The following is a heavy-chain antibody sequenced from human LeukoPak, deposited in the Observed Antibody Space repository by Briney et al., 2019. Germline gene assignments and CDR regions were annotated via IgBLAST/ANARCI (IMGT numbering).Heavy chain of an antibody. D-gene: IGHD6-19*01. CDR1: GGSISSKSDY. CDR3: ARHPSTGWPYYFDS. J-gene: IGHJ4*02. V-gene: IGHV4-39*01. Sequence: ASETLSLTCTVSGGSISSKSDYWGWIRQTPGKGLEWIGSIYYSGSTYYNPSLNSRVTISIDTSRNHFSLKLSSVTAADTAVYYCARHPSTGWPYYFDSWGQGTLVTVSS. CDR2: IYYSGST.